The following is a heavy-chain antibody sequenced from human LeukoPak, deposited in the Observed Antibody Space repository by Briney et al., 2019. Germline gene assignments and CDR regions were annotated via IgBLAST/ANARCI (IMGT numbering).Heavy chain of an antibody. V-gene: IGHV5-51*01. CDR1: GYSFTSYW. CDR2: IYPGDSDT. J-gene: IGHJ4*02. D-gene: IGHD3-22*01. Sequence: GESLKISCKGPGYSFTSYWIGWVRQMPGKGLEWMGIIYPGDSDTRYSPSFQGQVTISADKSISTAYLQWSSLKASDTAMYYCARQQYYYDSSGYYYPFDYWGQGTLVTVSS. CDR3: ARQQYYYDSSGYYYPFDY.